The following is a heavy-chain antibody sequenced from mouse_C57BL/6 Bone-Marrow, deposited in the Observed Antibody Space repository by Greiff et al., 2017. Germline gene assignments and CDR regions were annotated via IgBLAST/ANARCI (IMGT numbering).Heavy chain of an antibody. V-gene: IGHV1-64*01. CDR2: IHPNSGST. Sequence: VQLQQPGAELVKPGASVKLSCKASGYTFTSYWMHWVKQRPGQGLEWIGMIHPNSGSTNYNEKFKSKATLTVDKSSSTAYMQLSSLTSEDSAVYYCARDPGTGTWFAYWGQGTLVTVSA. CDR3: ARDPGTGTWFAY. CDR1: GYTFTSYW. D-gene: IGHD4-1*01. J-gene: IGHJ3*01.